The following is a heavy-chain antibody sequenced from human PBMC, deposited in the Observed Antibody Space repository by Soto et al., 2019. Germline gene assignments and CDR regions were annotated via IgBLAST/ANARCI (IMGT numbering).Heavy chain of an antibody. J-gene: IGHJ6*02. CDR1: GGSINSTGYY. Sequence: ETLSLTCTVSGGSINSTGYYWGWIRQPPGKGLEWIGSIYFSGSTSYNPSLKSRVTISVDTSKNQFSLKLSSVTAADTAVYYCARTPLLWGQGTTVTVSS. CDR2: IYFSGST. V-gene: IGHV4-39*07. CDR3: ARTPLL.